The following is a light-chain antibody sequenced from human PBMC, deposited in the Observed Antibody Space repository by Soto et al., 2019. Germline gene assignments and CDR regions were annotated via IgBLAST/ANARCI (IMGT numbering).Light chain of an antibody. J-gene: IGKJ5*01. CDR1: QNIVNW. V-gene: IGKV1-5*01. CDR2: GAS. Sequence: DSQMTQSPSTLSPSVGDRVTITCRASQNIVNWLAWYQQKPGKAPKILIYGASTLERGVPSRFSGSGSGTEFTLTITTLQPDDFATYYCQQYNTYSVTSGQGTRLEIK. CDR3: QQYNTYSVT.